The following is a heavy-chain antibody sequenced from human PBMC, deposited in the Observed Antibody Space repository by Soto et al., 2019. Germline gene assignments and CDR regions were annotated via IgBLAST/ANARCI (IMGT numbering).Heavy chain of an antibody. CDR1: GYTFTGYY. CDR2: INPNSGGT. J-gene: IGHJ6*02. CDR3: ARDGTAQTSPDKTPYGMDV. V-gene: IGHV1-2*04. D-gene: IGHD6-13*01. Sequence: ASVKVSCKASGYTFTGYYMHWVRQAPGQGLEWMGWINPNSGGTNYAQKFQGWVTMTRDTSISTAYMELSRLRFDDTAVYYCARDGTAQTSPDKTPYGMDVWGQGTTVTVSS.